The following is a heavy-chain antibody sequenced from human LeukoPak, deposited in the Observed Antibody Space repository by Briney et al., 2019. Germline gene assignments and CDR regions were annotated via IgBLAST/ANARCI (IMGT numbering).Heavy chain of an antibody. CDR2: RNPNSGVT. V-gene: IGHV1-2*02. Sequence: ASVTVSCKGSGYTFTVCYMHLVRHPPGQGLEWMGWRNPNSGVTDYAQKFQGRVTMTRDSSISTAYMELSRLRSDDAAVYGCTRLVRTSGWWFDTWDQGTLVTVSS. CDR1: GYTFTVCY. J-gene: IGHJ5*02. CDR3: TRLVRTSGWWFDT. D-gene: IGHD3-10*01.